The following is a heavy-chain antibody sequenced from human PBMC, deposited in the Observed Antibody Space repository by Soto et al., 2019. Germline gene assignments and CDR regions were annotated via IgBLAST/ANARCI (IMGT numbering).Heavy chain of an antibody. Sequence: ASVKVSCKASGYTFTSYYMHWVRQAPGQRLEWIGWINVGNGNTSYAQKFQGRLTLTGDTPGNTAYLELSSLISEDTAVYYCATPQDYDGCLDSWGQGTLVTVSS. CDR3: ATPQDYDGCLDS. J-gene: IGHJ4*02. CDR1: GYTFTSYY. CDR2: INVGNGNT. V-gene: IGHV1-3*01. D-gene: IGHD3-22*01.